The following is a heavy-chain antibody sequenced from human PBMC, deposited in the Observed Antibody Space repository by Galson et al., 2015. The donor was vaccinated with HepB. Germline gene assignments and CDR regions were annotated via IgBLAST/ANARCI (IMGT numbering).Heavy chain of an antibody. J-gene: IGHJ5*02. CDR3: ARKESSSWYRGNSNWFDP. D-gene: IGHD6-13*01. CDR1: GGSLSSYY. V-gene: IGHV4-59*01. CDR2: IYYSGGT. Sequence: SETLFLTCTVSGGSLSSYYWGWIRPPPGEGLEGGGDIYYSGGTHYNPSLKSRVTISVDTSKNQFSLKLSSVTAADTAVYYCARKESSSWYRGNSNWFDPWGQGTLVTVSS.